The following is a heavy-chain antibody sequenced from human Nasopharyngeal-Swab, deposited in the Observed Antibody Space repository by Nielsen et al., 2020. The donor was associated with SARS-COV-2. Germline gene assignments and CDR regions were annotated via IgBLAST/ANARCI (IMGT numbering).Heavy chain of an antibody. CDR2: IYYSGST. CDR1: GYSISSGYY. J-gene: IGHJ6*02. V-gene: IGHV4-61*01. Sequence: SETLSLTCAVSGYSISSGYYWGWIRQPPGKGLEWIGYIYYSGSTNYNPSLKSRVTISVDTSKNQFSLKLSSVTAADTVVYYCARWFPRYYYYGMDVWGQGTTVTVSS. D-gene: IGHD3-10*01. CDR3: ARWFPRYYYYGMDV.